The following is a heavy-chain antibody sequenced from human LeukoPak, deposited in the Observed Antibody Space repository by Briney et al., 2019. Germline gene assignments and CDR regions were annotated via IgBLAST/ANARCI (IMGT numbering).Heavy chain of an antibody. V-gene: IGHV3-23*01. CDR3: PRQSYASGWNPFDY. CDR1: GFTFSNYA. D-gene: IGHD6-19*01. Sequence: PGGSLRLSCAASGFTFSNYAMSWARQAPGKGLEWVSTISGGGITTYYADSARGRFTISRDNSKNKIFLQMNSLRAGDTALYYCPRQSYASGWNPFDYWGQGILVTVSS. CDR2: ISGGGITT. J-gene: IGHJ4*02.